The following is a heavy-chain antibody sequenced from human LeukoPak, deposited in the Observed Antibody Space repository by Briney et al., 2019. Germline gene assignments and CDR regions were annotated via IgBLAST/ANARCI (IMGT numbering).Heavy chain of an antibody. Sequence: GGSLRLSCAASGFTFSNYWMSWIRQAPGKGLEWVADIKQDGSAKAYVDSVKGRFTISRDNAKNSLYLQMNSLRAEDTAVYYCAREELATDYVRWFDPWGQGTLVTVSS. CDR1: GFTFSNYW. D-gene: IGHD4-17*01. J-gene: IGHJ5*02. CDR2: IKQDGSAK. V-gene: IGHV3-7*01. CDR3: AREELATDYVRWFDP.